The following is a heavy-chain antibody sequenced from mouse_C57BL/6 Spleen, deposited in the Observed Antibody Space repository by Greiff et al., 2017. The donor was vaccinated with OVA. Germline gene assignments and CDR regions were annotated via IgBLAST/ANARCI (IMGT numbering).Heavy chain of an antibody. D-gene: IGHD3-3*01. CDR3: WREARDG. V-gene: IGHV8-2*01. J-gene: IGHJ2*01. Sequence: QVTLKVSGPGILQPSQTLSLACPFSGIPLSTSGMGLSWLRTPSGKALEWLACIWNYDYYYHPSLKSRLTISKETSNYQVFLRRPSVDTAESATYDGAWREARDGGGQGTTLTVSS. CDR1: IPLSTSGMGL. CDR2: WNYDYY.